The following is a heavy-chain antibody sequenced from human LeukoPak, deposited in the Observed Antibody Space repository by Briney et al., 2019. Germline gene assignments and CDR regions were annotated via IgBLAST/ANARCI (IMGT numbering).Heavy chain of an antibody. Sequence: PSETLSLTCAVYGGSFSGYYWSWIRQPPGKGLEWIGEINHSGSTNYNPSLKSRVTISVDTSKNQFSLKLSSVTAADTAVYYCARRRLGSGYYGDYWGQGTLVTVSS. V-gene: IGHV4-34*01. CDR2: INHSGST. CDR3: ARRRLGSGYYGDY. J-gene: IGHJ4*02. CDR1: GGSFSGYY. D-gene: IGHD3-22*01.